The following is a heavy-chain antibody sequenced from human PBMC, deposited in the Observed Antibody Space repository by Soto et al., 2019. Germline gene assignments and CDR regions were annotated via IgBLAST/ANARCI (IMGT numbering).Heavy chain of an antibody. CDR3: ARTPGIAVDGTYYYGMDV. J-gene: IGHJ6*02. D-gene: IGHD6-13*01. V-gene: IGHV1-69*02. CDR2: IIPVRGIA. CDR1: GGTFSSYT. Sequence: QVQQVQSGVEVKKPGSSVKVSCKASGGTFSSYTISWVRQAPGQGLEWMGRIIPVRGIANYAQKFQGRVTITADKSTRTAYMELSSLRSEDMAVYYCARTPGIAVDGTYYYGMDVWGQGTTVTVSS.